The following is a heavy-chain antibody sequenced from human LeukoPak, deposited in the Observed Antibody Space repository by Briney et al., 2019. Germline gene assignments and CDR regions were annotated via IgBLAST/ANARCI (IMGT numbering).Heavy chain of an antibody. D-gene: IGHD3-16*01. V-gene: IGHV3-7*03. CDR1: GFIFSSTW. CDR2: IKHDGSET. Sequence: GGSLRLSCAASGFIFSSTWMTWVRQAPGKGPEWVAYIKHDGSETNYVDSVKGRFTVSRDNVKNSLYLQMNSLRADDTVVYYCSATSGRTGGNSWGQGALVTVSS. CDR3: SATSGRTGGNS. J-gene: IGHJ4*02.